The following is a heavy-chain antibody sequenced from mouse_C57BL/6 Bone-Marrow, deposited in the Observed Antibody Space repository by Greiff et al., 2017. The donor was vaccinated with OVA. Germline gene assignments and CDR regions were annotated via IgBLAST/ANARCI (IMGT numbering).Heavy chain of an antibody. V-gene: IGHV7-3*01. Sequence: EVMLVESGGGLVQPGGSLSLSCAASGFTFTDYYMSWVRQPPGKALEWLGFIRNKANGYTTEYSASVKGRFTISRDNSQSILYLQMNALRAEDSATYYCARSILLRAMDYWGQGTSVTVSS. CDR3: ARSILLRAMDY. CDR1: GFTFTDYY. D-gene: IGHD1-1*01. CDR2: IRNKANGYTT. J-gene: IGHJ4*01.